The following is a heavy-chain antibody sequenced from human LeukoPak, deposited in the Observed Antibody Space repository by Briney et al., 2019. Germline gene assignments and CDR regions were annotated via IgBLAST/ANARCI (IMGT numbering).Heavy chain of an antibody. Sequence: PSETLSLTCTVSGGSISSSSYYWSWIRQPAGKGLEWIGRIYTSGSTNYNPSLKSRVTISVDTSKNQFSLKLSSVTAADTAVYYCARDNSGSYFDAFDIWGQGTMVTVSS. J-gene: IGHJ3*02. CDR1: GGSISSSSYY. D-gene: IGHD1-26*01. V-gene: IGHV4-61*02. CDR2: IYTSGST. CDR3: ARDNSGSYFDAFDI.